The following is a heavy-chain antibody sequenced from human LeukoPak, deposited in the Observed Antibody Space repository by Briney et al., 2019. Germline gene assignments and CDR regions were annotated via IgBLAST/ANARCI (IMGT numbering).Heavy chain of an antibody. D-gene: IGHD2-15*01. CDR2: IYYSGST. CDR1: GGSISSYY. Sequence: SETLSLTCTVSGGSISSYYWSWIRPPPGKGLEWIGYIYYSGSTNYNPSLKSRVTISVDTSKNQFSLKLSSVTAADTAVYYCARYCSGGSCYHDAFDIWGQGTMVTVSS. J-gene: IGHJ3*02. CDR3: ARYCSGGSCYHDAFDI. V-gene: IGHV4-59*08.